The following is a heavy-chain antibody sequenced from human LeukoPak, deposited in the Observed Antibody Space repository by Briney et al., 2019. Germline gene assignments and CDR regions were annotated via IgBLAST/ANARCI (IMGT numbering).Heavy chain of an antibody. CDR2: IHPNSGGT. V-gene: IGHV1-2*02. CDR3: ARDARSGYSYGPKVDY. Sequence: ASVKVSCKASGYTFTGYYMHWVRQAPGQGLEWMGWIHPNSGGTNYAQKFQGRVTMTRDTSISTAYMELSRLRSDDTAVYYSARDARSGYSYGPKVDYWGQGTLVTVSS. D-gene: IGHD5-18*01. CDR1: GYTFTGYY. J-gene: IGHJ4*02.